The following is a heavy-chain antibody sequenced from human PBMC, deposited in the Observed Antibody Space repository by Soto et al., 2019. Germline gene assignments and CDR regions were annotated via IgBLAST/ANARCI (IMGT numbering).Heavy chain of an antibody. V-gene: IGHV1-69*02. D-gene: IGHD3-22*01. CDR3: ARGEAGYYDSSGASFDI. J-gene: IGHJ3*02. CDR1: GGTFSSYT. CDR2: IIPILGIA. Sequence: SVKVSCKASGGTFSSYTISWVRQAPGQGLEWMGRIIPILGIANYAQKFQGRVTITADKSTSTAYMELSSLRSEDTAVYYCARGEAGYYDSSGASFDIWGQGTMVTVSS.